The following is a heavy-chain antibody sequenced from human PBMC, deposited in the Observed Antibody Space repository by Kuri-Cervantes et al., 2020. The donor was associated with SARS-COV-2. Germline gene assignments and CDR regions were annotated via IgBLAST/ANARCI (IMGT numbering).Heavy chain of an antibody. CDR2: ISYDGSNK. CDR3: AKSPLVGSYHFDH. Sequence: GESLKISCAASGFTFSTYSMNWVRQAPGKGLEWVAVISYDGSNKYYADSVKGRFTISRDNSKNTLNLQMNSLRVEDTATYYCAKSPLVGSYHFDHWGQGILVTVSS. D-gene: IGHD5-18*01. V-gene: IGHV3-30*04. CDR1: GFTFSTYS. J-gene: IGHJ4*02.